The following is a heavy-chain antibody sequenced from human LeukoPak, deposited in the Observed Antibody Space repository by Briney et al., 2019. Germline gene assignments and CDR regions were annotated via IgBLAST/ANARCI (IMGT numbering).Heavy chain of an antibody. Sequence: GGSLRLSCAASGFTFDDYAMSWVRQAPGKGLEWVSYISSSGSTIYYADSVKGRFTISRDNAKNSLYLQMNSLRAEDTAVYYCAELGITMIGGVWGKGTTVTISS. D-gene: IGHD3-10*02. CDR2: ISSSGSTI. V-gene: IGHV3-48*03. J-gene: IGHJ6*04. CDR3: AELGITMIGGV. CDR1: GFTFDDYA.